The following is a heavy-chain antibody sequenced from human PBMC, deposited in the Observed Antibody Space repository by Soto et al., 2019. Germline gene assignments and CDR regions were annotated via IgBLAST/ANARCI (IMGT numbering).Heavy chain of an antibody. D-gene: IGHD3-16*01. V-gene: IGHV3-33*01. CDR2: IWYDGSNK. CDR3: ARWGNNKKLDY. J-gene: IGHJ4*02. CDR1: GFSFSSHG. Sequence: GCLRLAGSASGFSFSSHGMHWVRQAPGKGLEWVAVIWYDGSNKYYGESVEGRFTISRDNSKSTLYLQMNSLRAEDTAVYYCARWGNNKKLDYWGQGTQVTVSS.